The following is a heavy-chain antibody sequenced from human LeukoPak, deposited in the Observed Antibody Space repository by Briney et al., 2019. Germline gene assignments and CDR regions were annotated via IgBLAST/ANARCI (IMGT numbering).Heavy chain of an antibody. D-gene: IGHD3-9*01. Sequence: GGSLRLSCAASGFTFSSYGMHWVRQAPGKGLEWVAVISYDGSNKYYADSVKGRFTISRDNAKNSLYLQMNSLRAEDTALYYCAKDTYDILTGPGYWGQGTLVTVSS. CDR3: AKDTYDILTGPGY. CDR1: GFTFSSYG. CDR2: ISYDGSNK. V-gene: IGHV3-30*18. J-gene: IGHJ4*02.